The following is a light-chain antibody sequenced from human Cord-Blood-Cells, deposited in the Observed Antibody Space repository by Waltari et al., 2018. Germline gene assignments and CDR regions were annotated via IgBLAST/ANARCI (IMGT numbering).Light chain of an antibody. V-gene: IGKV1-33*01. J-gene: IGKJ4*01. CDR1: QDISNY. Sequence: DIQMTQSPSSLSASVGDRVTITCQASQDISNYLNWYHQKPGKAPKLLIYDASNLETGVPSRFSGSGSGTDFTFTISSLQPEDIATYYCQQYDNRPPTFGGGTKVEIK. CDR3: QQYDNRPPT. CDR2: DAS.